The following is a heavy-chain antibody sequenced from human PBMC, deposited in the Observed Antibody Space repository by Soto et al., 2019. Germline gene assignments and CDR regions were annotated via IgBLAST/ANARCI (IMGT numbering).Heavy chain of an antibody. CDR1: GFTFSSYG. J-gene: IGHJ6*02. Sequence: GGSLRLSCAASGFTFSSYGMHWVRQAPGKGLEWVAVIWYDGSNKYYADSVKGRFTISRDNSKNTLYLQMNSLRAEDTAVYYCARDHAPTNKIVLIRTEDYYYYYGMDVWGQGTTVTVSS. CDR2: IWYDGSNK. D-gene: IGHD2-8*01. V-gene: IGHV3-33*01. CDR3: ARDHAPTNKIVLIRTEDYYYYYGMDV.